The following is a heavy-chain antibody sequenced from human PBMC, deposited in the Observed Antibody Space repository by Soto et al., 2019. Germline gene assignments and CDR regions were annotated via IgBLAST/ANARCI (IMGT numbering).Heavy chain of an antibody. V-gene: IGHV4-31*03. CDR1: GGSISSGGYY. CDR2: IYYSGST. Sequence: PSETLSLTCTVSGGSISSGGYYWSWIRQHPGKGLEWIGYIYYSGSTYYNPSLKSRVTISVDTSKNQFSLKLSSVTAADTAVYYCARVVEYYYGMDVWSQGTTVTVSS. J-gene: IGHJ6*02. D-gene: IGHD1-26*01. CDR3: ARVVEYYYGMDV.